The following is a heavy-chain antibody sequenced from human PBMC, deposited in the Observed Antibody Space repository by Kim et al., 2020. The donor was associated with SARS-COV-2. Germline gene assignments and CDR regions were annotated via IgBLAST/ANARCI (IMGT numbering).Heavy chain of an antibody. CDR2: IIPILGIA. CDR3: ARDTRFGCSGGSCYEYYYYGMDV. CDR1: GGTFSSYT. D-gene: IGHD2-15*01. Sequence: SVKVSCKASGGTFSSYTISWVRQAPGQGLEWMGRIIPILGIANYAQKFQGRVTITADKSTSTAYMELSSLRSEDTAVYYCARDTRFGCSGGSCYEYYYYGMDVWGQGTTVTVSS. J-gene: IGHJ6*02. V-gene: IGHV1-69*04.